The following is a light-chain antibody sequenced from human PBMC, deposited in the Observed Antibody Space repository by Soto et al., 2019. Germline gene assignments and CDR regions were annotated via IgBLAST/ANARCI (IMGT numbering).Light chain of an antibody. CDR2: QTS. V-gene: IGKV1-5*03. J-gene: IGKJ1*01. Sequence: IQMTQCPSTLATSIGDRVPLTCRASQTIITWLAWYQQKPGKAPKLLIFQTSRLESGVPSRFSGSGSGTEFTLTISSLQPDDFATYYCQQYNSYWWTFGQGTKVDIK. CDR1: QTIITW. CDR3: QQYNSYWWT.